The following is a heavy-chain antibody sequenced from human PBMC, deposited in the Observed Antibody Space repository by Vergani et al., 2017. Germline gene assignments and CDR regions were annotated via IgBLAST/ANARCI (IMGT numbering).Heavy chain of an antibody. D-gene: IGHD3-3*01. CDR1: GFTFSSYA. CDR2: ISGSGGST. Sequence: EVQLLESGGGLVQPGGSLRLSCAASGFTFSSYAMSWVRQAPGKGLEWVSAISGSGGSTYYADSVKGRFTIPRANSKNTLYLQMNSLRAEDTAVYYCAKVFSEWLLPSSGTFYYWGQGTLVTVSS. V-gene: IGHV3-23*01. CDR3: AKVFSEWLLPSSGTFYY. J-gene: IGHJ4*02.